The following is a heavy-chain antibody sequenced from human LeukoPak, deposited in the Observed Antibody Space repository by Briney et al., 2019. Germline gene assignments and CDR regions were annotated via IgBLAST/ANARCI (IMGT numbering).Heavy chain of an antibody. V-gene: IGHV3-21*01. Sequence: GGSLRLSCAASGFTFTSYSMNWVRQAPGKGPEWVSSISSSSNYIYYADSVRGRFTVSRDNAKNSLYLQMNSLRAEDTAVYYCARSSSGPDYYYYMDVWGKGTTVTVSS. CDR1: GFTFTSYS. J-gene: IGHJ6*03. CDR2: ISSSSNYI. D-gene: IGHD6-19*01. CDR3: ARSSSGPDYYYYMDV.